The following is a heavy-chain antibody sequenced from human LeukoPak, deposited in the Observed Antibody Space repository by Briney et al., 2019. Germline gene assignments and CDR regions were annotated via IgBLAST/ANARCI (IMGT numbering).Heavy chain of an antibody. CDR1: GGSTSSYY. V-gene: IGHV4-59*01. J-gene: IGHJ4*02. Sequence: ASETLSLTCAVYGGSTSSYYWNWTRQPPGKGLEWIGYINYSGSTKHKPSLKSRVTISVDTSKNQFSLKLSSVTAADTAVYYCARGRAATPFDYWGQGTLVTVSS. D-gene: IGHD1-26*01. CDR2: INYSGST. CDR3: ARGRAATPFDY.